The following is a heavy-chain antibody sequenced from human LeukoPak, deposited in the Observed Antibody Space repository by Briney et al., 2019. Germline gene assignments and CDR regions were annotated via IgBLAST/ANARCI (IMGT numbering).Heavy chain of an antibody. CDR3: ARGYYYDSRGYYADY. CDR1: GLTLSRYW. Sequence: GGSLRLSCAASGLTLSRYWVKLVRPAPGGGPEWVANIKQDGSEKYYVDAVKGRFTISRDNAKNSLYLQMNSLRVDDTALYYCARGYYYDSRGYYADYWGQGTLVTVSS. D-gene: IGHD3-22*01. CDR2: IKQDGSEK. V-gene: IGHV3-7*04. J-gene: IGHJ4*02.